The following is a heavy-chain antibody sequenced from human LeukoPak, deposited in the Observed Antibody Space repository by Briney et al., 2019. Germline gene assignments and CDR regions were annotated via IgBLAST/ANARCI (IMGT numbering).Heavy chain of an antibody. J-gene: IGHJ5*02. Sequence: SETLSLTCTVSGYSISSGYYWGWIRQPPGKGLEWIGSIYHSGSTYYNPSLKSRVTISVDTSKNQFSLKLSSVTAADTAVYYCARDRRYSSSGFDPWGQGTLVTVSS. CDR2: IYHSGST. CDR1: GYSISSGYY. CDR3: ARDRRYSSSGFDP. D-gene: IGHD6-13*01. V-gene: IGHV4-38-2*02.